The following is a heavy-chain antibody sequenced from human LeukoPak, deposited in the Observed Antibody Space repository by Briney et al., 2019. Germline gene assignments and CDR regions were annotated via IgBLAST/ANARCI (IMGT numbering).Heavy chain of an antibody. CDR2: IYYSGRT. CDR3: ARDDLEGAFGRAFDI. CDR1: GGSISNSDYY. J-gene: IGHJ3*02. V-gene: IGHV4-39*07. Sequence: SETLSLTCTVSGGSISNSDYYWGWIRQPPGKGLEWIGSIYYSGRTYDNPSLKSRVTISVDTSNNRFSLKLSSVTAADTAVYYCARDDLEGAFGRAFDIWGQGKMVTVSS. D-gene: IGHD1-26*01.